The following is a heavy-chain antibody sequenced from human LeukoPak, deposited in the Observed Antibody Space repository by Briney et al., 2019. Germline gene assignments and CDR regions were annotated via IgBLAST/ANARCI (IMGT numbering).Heavy chain of an antibody. J-gene: IGHJ5*02. CDR1: GFTFTSYG. V-gene: IGHV3-33*05. Sequence: GGSLRLSCAASGFTFTSYGMHWVRQAPGKGLEWVALISFDGGKKYYADSVKGRFTISRDNSKNTFYLQMNSLRAEDTAVYYCARGVSYGSGSYIGDPWGQGTLVTVSS. CDR2: ISFDGGKK. CDR3: ARGVSYGSGSYIGDP. D-gene: IGHD3-10*01.